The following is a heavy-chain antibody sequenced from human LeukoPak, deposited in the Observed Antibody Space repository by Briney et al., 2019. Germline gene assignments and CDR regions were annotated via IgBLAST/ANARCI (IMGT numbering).Heavy chain of an antibody. CDR1: GFTFDSFA. Sequence: PGGSLRLSCAASGFTFDSFAVSWVRQAPGKGLDWVSTITGSSGSRYYADSVKGRFTISRDNSKNTLYLQMNSLRAEDTAVYYCTRDTFGPRDSWGQGTSVTVSS. J-gene: IGHJ4*02. CDR3: TRDTFGPRDS. V-gene: IGHV3-23*01. D-gene: IGHD3-10*01. CDR2: ITGSSGSR.